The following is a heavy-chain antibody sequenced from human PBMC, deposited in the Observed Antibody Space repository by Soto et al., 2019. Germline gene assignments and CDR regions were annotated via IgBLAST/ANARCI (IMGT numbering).Heavy chain of an antibody. Sequence: GESLKISCKGSGYSFTSYWIGWVRQMPGKGLEWMGIIYPGDSDTRYSPSFQGQVTISADKSISTAYLQWSSLKASDTAMYYCARAPQNILYNWNPALDYYFDYWGQGTLVTVSS. CDR1: GYSFTSYW. CDR3: ARAPQNILYNWNPALDYYFDY. V-gene: IGHV5-51*01. D-gene: IGHD1-20*01. J-gene: IGHJ4*02. CDR2: IYPGDSDT.